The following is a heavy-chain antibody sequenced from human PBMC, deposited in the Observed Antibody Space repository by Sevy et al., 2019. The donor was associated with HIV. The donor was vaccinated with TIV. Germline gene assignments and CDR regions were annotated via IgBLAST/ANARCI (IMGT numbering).Heavy chain of an antibody. D-gene: IGHD6-13*01. CDR1: GFTFSSYA. Sequence: GGSLRLSCAASGFTFSSYAMHWVRQAPGKGLEWVAVISYDGSNKYYAVSVKGRFTISSDNSKNTLYLQSNSLRAEDTAVYYCARASVAGTQYYYYGMDVWGQGTTVTVSS. CDR3: ARASVAGTQYYYYGMDV. CDR2: ISYDGSNK. J-gene: IGHJ6*02. V-gene: IGHV3-30-3*01.